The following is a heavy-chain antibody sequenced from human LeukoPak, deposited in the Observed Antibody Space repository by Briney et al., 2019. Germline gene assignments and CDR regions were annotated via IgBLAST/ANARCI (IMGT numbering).Heavy chain of an antibody. V-gene: IGHV1-2*02. CDR1: GYTFNGYY. Sequence: GASVKVSCEASGYTFNGYYMHWVRQAPGQGLEWMGWINPNSGGTHYVEKFQGRVTMTRDTSISTAYMELSGLGSDDTAVYYCAREGAAAEDVNWFDPWGQGTLVTVSS. D-gene: IGHD6-25*01. CDR3: AREGAAAEDVNWFDP. J-gene: IGHJ5*02. CDR2: INPNSGGT.